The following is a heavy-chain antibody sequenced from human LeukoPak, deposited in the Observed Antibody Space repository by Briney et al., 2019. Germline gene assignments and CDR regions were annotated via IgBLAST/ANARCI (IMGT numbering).Heavy chain of an antibody. D-gene: IGHD3-3*01. Sequence: GGSLRLSCAASGFMFSNYWMTWVRQAPGKGLEWVADMNKDATEMWYVDSVKGRFTISRDNAKNSVYLQMNSLRVEDTAVYYCTRWRGAQSEFEYWGQGTLVTVSP. CDR1: GFMFSNYW. CDR3: TRWRGAQSEFEY. CDR2: MNKDATEM. J-gene: IGHJ4*02. V-gene: IGHV3-7*01.